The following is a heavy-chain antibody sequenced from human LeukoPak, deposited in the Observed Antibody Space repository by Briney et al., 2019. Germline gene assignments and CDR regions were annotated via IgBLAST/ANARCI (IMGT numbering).Heavy chain of an antibody. V-gene: IGHV3-73*01. CDR1: GFTFSGSA. J-gene: IGHJ4*02. CDR2: IRSKANSYAT. Sequence: SGGSLRLSCAASGFTFSGSAMHWVRQASGKGLEWVGRIRSKANSYATAYAASVKGRFTISRDDSKNTAYLQMNSLKTEDTAVYYCTRPHCSGGSCYRDYWGQGTLVTVSS. CDR3: TRPHCSGGSCYRDY. D-gene: IGHD2-15*01.